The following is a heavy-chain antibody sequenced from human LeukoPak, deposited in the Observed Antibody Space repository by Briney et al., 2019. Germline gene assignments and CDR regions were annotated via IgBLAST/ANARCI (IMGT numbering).Heavy chain of an antibody. CDR3: ARGDYNDFPYWFDP. Sequence: SETLSPTCTVSGGSISSGEYYWSWIRQPPGKVLEWIGYIYHSGDTYYNRPLKNRITISKDTSKNQFSLRLSSVTAADTAVYYCARGDYNDFPYWFDPWGQGTLVTVSS. J-gene: IGHJ5*02. D-gene: IGHD3-3*01. CDR1: GGSISSGEYY. V-gene: IGHV4-30-4*01. CDR2: IYHSGDT.